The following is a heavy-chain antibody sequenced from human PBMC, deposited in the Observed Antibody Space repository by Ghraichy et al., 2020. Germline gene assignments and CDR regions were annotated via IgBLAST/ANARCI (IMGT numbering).Heavy chain of an antibody. V-gene: IGHV3-23*01. Sequence: GGSLRLSCAGSGFRFSNYAMGWVRQAPGKGLEWVSAISASGGLTHHADSVRGRFTISRDNSRNTVHLQMNSLRADDTATYYCVKDRRDAEYYWEAFDVWGQGTMVTISS. CDR3: VKDRRDAEYYWEAFDV. CDR1: GFRFSNYA. D-gene: IGHD2/OR15-2a*01. CDR2: ISASGGLT. J-gene: IGHJ3*01.